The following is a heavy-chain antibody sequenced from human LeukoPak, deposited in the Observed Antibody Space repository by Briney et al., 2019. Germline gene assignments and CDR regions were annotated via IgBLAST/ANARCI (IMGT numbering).Heavy chain of an antibody. D-gene: IGHD2-2*01. CDR2: IIPILGIA. CDR1: GGTFSSYA. V-gene: IGHV1-69*04. J-gene: IGHJ5*02. Sequence: SVKVSCTASGGTFSSYAISWVRQAPGQGLEWMGRIIPILGIANYAQKFQGRVTITADKSTSTAYMELSSLRSEDTAVYYCARVPAVDIVVVPAALFDPWGQGTLATVSS. CDR3: ARVPAVDIVVVPAALFDP.